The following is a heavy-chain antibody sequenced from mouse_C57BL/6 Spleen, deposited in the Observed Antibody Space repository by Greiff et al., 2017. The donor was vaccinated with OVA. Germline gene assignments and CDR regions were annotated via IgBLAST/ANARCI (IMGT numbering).Heavy chain of an antibody. D-gene: IGHD2-1*01. V-gene: IGHV1-22*01. CDR2: INPNNGGT. J-gene: IGHJ1*03. Sequence: LKESGPELVKPGASVKMSCKASGYTFTDYNMHWVKQSHGKSLEWIGYINPNNGGTSYNQKFKGKATLTVNKSSSTAYMELRSLTSEDSAVYYCARFYYGNGRYFDVWGTGTTVTVSS. CDR1: GYTFTDYN. CDR3: ARFYYGNGRYFDV.